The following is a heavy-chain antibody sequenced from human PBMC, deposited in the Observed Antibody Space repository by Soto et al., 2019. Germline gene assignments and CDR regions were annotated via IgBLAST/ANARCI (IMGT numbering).Heavy chain of an antibody. Sequence: QVQLVQSGAEEKKPGASVKVSCKASGYTFTSYAMHWVRQAPGQRLEWMGWINAGNGNTKYSQKFQGRGTITRDTSASTDYMELSSLRSEDTAVYYCARDRAADYGDYDSLAWYFDLWGRGTLVTVSS. CDR2: INAGNGNT. CDR1: GYTFTSYA. V-gene: IGHV1-3*05. CDR3: ARDRAADYGDYDSLAWYFDL. D-gene: IGHD4-17*01. J-gene: IGHJ2*01.